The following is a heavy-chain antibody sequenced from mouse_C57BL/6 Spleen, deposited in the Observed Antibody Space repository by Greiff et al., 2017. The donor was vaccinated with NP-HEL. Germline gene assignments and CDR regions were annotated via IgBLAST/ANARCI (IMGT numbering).Heavy chain of an antibody. V-gene: IGHV3-6*01. Sequence: EVKLMESGPGLVKPSQSLSLTCSVTGYSITSGYYWNWIRQFPGNKLEWMGYISYDGSNNYNPSLKNRISITRDTSKNQFFLKLNSVTTEDTATYYCARVWDYAPFAYWGQGTLVTVSA. J-gene: IGHJ3*01. CDR1: GYSITSGYY. CDR2: ISYDGSN. D-gene: IGHD2-4*01. CDR3: ARVWDYAPFAY.